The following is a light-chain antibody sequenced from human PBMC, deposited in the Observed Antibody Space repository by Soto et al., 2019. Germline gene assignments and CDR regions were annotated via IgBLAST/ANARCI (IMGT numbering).Light chain of an antibody. CDR3: CSYAGSSTPYV. J-gene: IGLJ1*01. V-gene: IGLV2-23*02. CDR1: SSDVGSYNL. CDR2: GVS. Sequence: QSVLTQPASVSGSPGESITISCTGTSSDVGSYNLVSWYQQHPGKAPKLMIYGVSKRPSGVSNRLSGSKSGNTASLTISGLQAEDEADYYCCSYAGSSTPYVFGTGTKVTVL.